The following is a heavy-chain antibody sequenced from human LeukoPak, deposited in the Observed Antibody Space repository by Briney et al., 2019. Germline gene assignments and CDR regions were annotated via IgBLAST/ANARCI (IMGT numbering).Heavy chain of an antibody. V-gene: IGHV3-7*04. CDR1: GFTFSTYW. Sequence: GGSLRLSCAASGFTFSTYWMSWVRQGPGKGLEWVANIKPDGSEKDYVDSLKGRFTISRDNAKNSLYLQVSSLRAEDTAVYYCARFGVPYGVDVWGQGTTVTVSS. CDR3: ARFGVPYGVDV. D-gene: IGHD3-16*01. CDR2: IKPDGSEK. J-gene: IGHJ6*02.